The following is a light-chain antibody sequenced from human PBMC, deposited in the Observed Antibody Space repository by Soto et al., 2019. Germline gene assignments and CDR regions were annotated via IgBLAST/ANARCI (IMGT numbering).Light chain of an antibody. Sequence: QSALTQPASVSGSPGQSITISCSGTSSDIGRYNYVSWFQQHPGKAPKLMIYGVSNRPSGVSNRFSGSKSGNTASLTISGLQAEDESDYYCSAYTSSTTVVIGGGTKLTVL. J-gene: IGLJ2*01. CDR3: SAYTSSTTVV. CDR1: SSDIGRYNY. CDR2: GVS. V-gene: IGLV2-14*01.